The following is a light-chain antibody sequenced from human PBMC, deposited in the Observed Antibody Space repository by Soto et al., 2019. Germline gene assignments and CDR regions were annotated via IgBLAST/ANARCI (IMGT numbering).Light chain of an antibody. V-gene: IGKV3-20*01. J-gene: IGKJ4*01. Sequence: IVLTQSPGTLSLSPGERATLSCRASQSVSSSYLAWYQQKPGQAPRLLIYGASSRATGIPDRFSGSGSGTDFTLTISRLEPEDFAVYYCQQYGSSLPLTFGGGTKLEIK. CDR1: QSVSSSY. CDR2: GAS. CDR3: QQYGSSLPLT.